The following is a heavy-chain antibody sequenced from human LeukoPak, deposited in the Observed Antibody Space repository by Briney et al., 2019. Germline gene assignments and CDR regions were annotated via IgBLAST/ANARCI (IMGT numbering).Heavy chain of an antibody. J-gene: IGHJ4*02. CDR2: ISASGSNT. CDR1: GFTFGTCA. V-gene: IGHV3-23*01. CDR3: AKLNIGWYEDY. D-gene: IGHD6-19*01. Sequence: GGSLRLSCAASGFTFGTCAMTWVRQAPGKGLEWVSTISASGSNTYYADSVKGRFTISRDNSKNTLYVQMNSLRAEDTAVYYCAKLNIGWYEDYWGQGTLVTVSS.